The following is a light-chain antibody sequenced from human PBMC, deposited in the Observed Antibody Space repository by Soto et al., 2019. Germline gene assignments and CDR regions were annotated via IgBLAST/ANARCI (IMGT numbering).Light chain of an antibody. Sequence: QSALTQPASVSGSPGQSITISCTGTSSDVGGYNYVSWYQQHPGKAPKLMIYEVSNRPSGVSNRFSGSKSGNTASLTISGLQAEDEVDYYCSSYTRNSTLVFGGGTKVTVL. V-gene: IGLV2-14*01. J-gene: IGLJ2*01. CDR2: EVS. CDR1: SSDVGGYNY. CDR3: SSYTRNSTLV.